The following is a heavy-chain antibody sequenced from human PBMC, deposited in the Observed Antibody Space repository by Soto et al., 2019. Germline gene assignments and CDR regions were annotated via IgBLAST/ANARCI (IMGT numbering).Heavy chain of an antibody. V-gene: IGHV1-8*01. Sequence: ASVKVSCKASGYTFTSYDIHWVRQATGQGLEWMGWMNPNSGNTGYAQKFQGRVTMTRNTSISTAYMELSSLRSEDTAVYYCARVAYYGSGSYFDHWGQGTLVTVSS. CDR1: GYTFTSYD. D-gene: IGHD3-10*01. CDR2: MNPNSGNT. J-gene: IGHJ5*02. CDR3: ARVAYYGSGSYFDH.